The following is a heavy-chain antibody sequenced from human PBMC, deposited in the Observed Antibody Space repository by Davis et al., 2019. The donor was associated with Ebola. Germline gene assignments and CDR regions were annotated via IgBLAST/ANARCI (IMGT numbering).Heavy chain of an antibody. V-gene: IGHV4-4*02. Sequence: SETLSLTCAVSGDSISSRNWWRWVRQLPGKGLEWIGEIYHGGNTNYNTSLKSRAIISVDKSKKQFSLKLSSVTAADTAVYYCARDYYDSNGYLYYFDSWGQGTLVTVSS. D-gene: IGHD3-22*01. CDR2: IYHGGNT. J-gene: IGHJ4*02. CDR3: ARDYYDSNGYLYYFDS. CDR1: GDSISSRNW.